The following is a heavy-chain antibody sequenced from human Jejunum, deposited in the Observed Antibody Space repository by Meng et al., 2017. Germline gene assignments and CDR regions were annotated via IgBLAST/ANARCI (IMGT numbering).Heavy chain of an antibody. V-gene: IGHV3-23*01. J-gene: IGHJ5*02. CDR3: AKVFSTGWHYNWFDP. CDR2: MSVNSDHT. CDR1: GFTFTTYA. Sequence: ESLKISCEASGFTFTTYAISWVRQAPGKGLEWVSAMSVNSDHTYYADSVKGRFTISRDNSKNTVYLQMNSLRAEDTAVYYCAKVFSTGWHYNWFDPWGQGTLVTVSS. D-gene: IGHD6-19*01.